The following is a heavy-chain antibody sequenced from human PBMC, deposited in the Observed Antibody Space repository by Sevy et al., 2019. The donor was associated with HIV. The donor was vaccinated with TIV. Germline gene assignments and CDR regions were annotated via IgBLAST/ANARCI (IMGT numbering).Heavy chain of an antibody. Sequence: ASVKVSCKASGYTFTNYDINWVRQATGQGLEWMGWMNPNSGNTGYAQNFQGRVTMTRNTSISTAYMELSSLRSEDTAVYYCARGLKTMIRNPRAFDFWAQGTMVTVSS. D-gene: IGHD3-10*01. CDR1: GYTFTNYD. CDR3: ARGLKTMIRNPRAFDF. J-gene: IGHJ3*01. V-gene: IGHV1-8*01. CDR2: MNPNSGNT.